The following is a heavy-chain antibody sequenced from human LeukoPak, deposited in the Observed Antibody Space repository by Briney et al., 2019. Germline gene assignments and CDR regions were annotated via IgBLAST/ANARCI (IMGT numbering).Heavy chain of an antibody. Sequence: GASVKVSCKASGYTFTGYYMHWVRQAPGQGLEWMGWINPNSGGTNYAQKFQGRVTMTRDTSISTAYMELSRLRSDDTAVYYCARAGGGHGSSPYDYWGQGTLVTVSS. V-gene: IGHV1-2*02. CDR3: ARAGGGHGSSPYDY. CDR2: INPNSGGT. D-gene: IGHD6-6*01. CDR1: GYTFTGYY. J-gene: IGHJ4*02.